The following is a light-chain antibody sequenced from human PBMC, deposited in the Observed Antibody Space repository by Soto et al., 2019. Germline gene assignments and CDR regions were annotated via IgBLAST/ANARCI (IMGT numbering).Light chain of an antibody. V-gene: IGKV1-39*01. CDR2: DAS. J-gene: IGKJ5*01. Sequence: DIQMTQSPSPLSASVGDRVTITCRASQTIRTRLAWYQQKPGKAPKLLIYDASTLESGVPSRFSGSGSGTDFTLTISSLQPEDFATYYCQQSYSTPVTFGQGTRLEIK. CDR1: QTIRTR. CDR3: QQSYSTPVT.